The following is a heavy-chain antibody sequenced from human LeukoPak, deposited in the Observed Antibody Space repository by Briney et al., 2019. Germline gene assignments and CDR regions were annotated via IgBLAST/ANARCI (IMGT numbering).Heavy chain of an antibody. Sequence: GGSLRLPCAASGFTFSNYWMHWVRQAPGKGLVWVSRINSDGSSTDYADSVKGRFTISRDNAKNTLYLQMNSLRAGDTAVYYCARDGFCSAGRCYGMDVWGQGTTVTVSS. V-gene: IGHV3-74*01. J-gene: IGHJ6*02. CDR1: GFTFSNYW. D-gene: IGHD2-15*01. CDR3: ARDGFCSAGRCYGMDV. CDR2: INSDGSST.